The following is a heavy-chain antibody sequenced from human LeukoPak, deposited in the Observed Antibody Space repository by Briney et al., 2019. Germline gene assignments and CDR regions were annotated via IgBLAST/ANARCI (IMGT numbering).Heavy chain of an antibody. J-gene: IGHJ4*02. CDR2: ITSSGGDT. CDR3: ARDLRRSGYNWGCDH. CDR1: GYMFTHYY. D-gene: IGHD5-24*01. Sequence: ASVKVSCKASGYMFTHYYMHWVRQALGQGLEWMGMITSSGGDTSYAQKFEGRVTMTRDTSTRTVYMELSSLTSEDTAVYYCARDLRRSGYNWGCDHWGQGTLVTVSP. V-gene: IGHV1-46*01.